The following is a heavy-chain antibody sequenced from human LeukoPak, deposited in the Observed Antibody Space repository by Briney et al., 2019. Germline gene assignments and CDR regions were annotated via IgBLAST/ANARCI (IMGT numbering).Heavy chain of an antibody. J-gene: IGHJ6*02. CDR1: GGSISTYY. Sequence: PSETLSLTCTVSGGSISTYYWSWIRQPPGKGLEWMGYISYSGSTNYNPSLKSRVTISVDTSKNQFSLKLSSVAAADTAVYYCAREDPQTTVPEGLDVWGQGTTVTVSS. D-gene: IGHD4-17*01. V-gene: IGHV4-59*01. CDR3: AREDPQTTVPEGLDV. CDR2: ISYSGST.